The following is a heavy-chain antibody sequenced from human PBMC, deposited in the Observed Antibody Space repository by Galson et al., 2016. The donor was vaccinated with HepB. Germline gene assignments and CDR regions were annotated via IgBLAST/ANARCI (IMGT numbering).Heavy chain of an antibody. V-gene: IGHV3-23*01. CDR3: AKDYYDSSGYRSYWYFDL. CDR1: RFTFSSYA. J-gene: IGHJ2*01. D-gene: IGHD3-22*01. Sequence: SLRLSCAASRFTFSSYAMSWVRQAPGKGLEWVSAISGSGGNSYYADSVKGRFTIPRDNSRNTLYVQMHSLRAEDTAVYYCAKDYYDSSGYRSYWYFDLWGRGTLVTVSS. CDR2: ISGSGGNS.